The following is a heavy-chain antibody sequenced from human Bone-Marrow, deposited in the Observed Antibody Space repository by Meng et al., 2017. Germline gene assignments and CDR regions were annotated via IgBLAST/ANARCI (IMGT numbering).Heavy chain of an antibody. J-gene: IGHJ4*02. D-gene: IGHD2-21*02. CDR1: GGSISSGGYY. V-gene: IGHV4-31*03. Sequence: SETLSLTCTVSGGSISSGGYYWSWIRQHPGKGLEWIGYIYYSGSTYYNPSLKSRVTISVDTSKNQFSLKLSSVTAADTAVYYCGGVVTDTGGYYFDYWGQGTLVTVSS. CDR2: IYYSGST. CDR3: GGVVTDTGGYYFDY.